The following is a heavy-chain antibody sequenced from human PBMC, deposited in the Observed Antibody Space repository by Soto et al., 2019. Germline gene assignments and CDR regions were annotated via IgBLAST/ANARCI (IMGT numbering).Heavy chain of an antibody. CDR3: AKDLWSGEILWAFDY. CDR1: GFTFSNYG. J-gene: IGHJ4*02. D-gene: IGHD3-10*01. V-gene: IGHV3-NL1*01. Sequence: QVQLVESGGGVVQPGRSLRVSCAASGFTFSNYGMHWVRQAPGKGLEWVSFITASGDTTYYANSVKGRFTIYRDNSKNTLYLQMHSLRADDTAIYYCAKDLWSGEILWAFDYWGQGTLVTVSS. CDR2: ITASGDTT.